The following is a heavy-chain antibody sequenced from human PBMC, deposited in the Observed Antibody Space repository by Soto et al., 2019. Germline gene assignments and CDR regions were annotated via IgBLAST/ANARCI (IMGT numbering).Heavy chain of an antibody. D-gene: IGHD3-3*01. V-gene: IGHV4-30-2*01. CDR1: GGSMSPWDYS. J-gene: IGHJ6*02. CDR3: VRERKSFGVDPCGGVGV. CDR2: IYHTGTT. Sequence: TLSHTNAVSGGSMSPWDYSWCWIRQPTGRGLEWLGSIYHTGTTHYIPSLKNRLTMPLHKSKNQFSLDLTSVTAADTARYYCVRERKSFGVDPCGGVGVWGQGTTLTVS.